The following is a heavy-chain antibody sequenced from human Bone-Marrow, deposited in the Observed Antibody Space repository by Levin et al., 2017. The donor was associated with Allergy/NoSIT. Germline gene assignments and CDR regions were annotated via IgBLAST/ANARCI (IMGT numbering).Heavy chain of an antibody. D-gene: IGHD3/OR15-3a*01. CDR3: ARNGLGGAFDS. V-gene: IGHV4-59*01. J-gene: IGHJ3*02. Sequence: SETLSLTCTVSGGSISSYYWSWIRQPPGKGLEWIGYIYYSGSTNYNPSLKSRVTISVDTSKNQFSLKLSSVTAADTAVYYCARNGLGGAFDSWGQGTMVTVSS. CDR1: GGSISSYY. CDR2: IYYSGST.